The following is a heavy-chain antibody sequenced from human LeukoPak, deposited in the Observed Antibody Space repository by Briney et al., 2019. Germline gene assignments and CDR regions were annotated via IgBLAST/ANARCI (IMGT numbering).Heavy chain of an antibody. J-gene: IGHJ4*02. D-gene: IGHD2-15*01. V-gene: IGHV3-74*01. CDR1: GFTFSSYW. CDR2: SNGDGSST. CDR3: ARAGYCSGGNCYSSYYDY. Sequence: GGSLRFSCAASGFTFSSYWMHWVRQAPGKGLLWVSRSNGDGSSTAYADSVKGRFTISRDNAKNTLYLQMNNLRAEDAALYYCARAGYCSGGNCYSSYYDYWGQGTLVTVSS.